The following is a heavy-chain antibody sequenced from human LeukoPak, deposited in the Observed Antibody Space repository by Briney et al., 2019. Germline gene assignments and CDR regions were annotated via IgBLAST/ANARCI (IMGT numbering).Heavy chain of an antibody. CDR2: INHSGST. CDR3: ARGDAFDI. Sequence: SQTLSLTCAVSGVSISSGGYSWSWIRQPPGKGLEWIGEINHSGSTNYNPSLKSRVTISVDTSKNQFSLKLSSVTAADTAVYYCARGDAFDIWGQGTMVTVSS. V-gene: IGHV4-30-2*01. CDR1: GVSISSGGYS. J-gene: IGHJ3*02.